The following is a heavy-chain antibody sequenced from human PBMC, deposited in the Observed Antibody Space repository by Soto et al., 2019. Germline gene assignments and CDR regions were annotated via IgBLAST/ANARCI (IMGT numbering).Heavy chain of an antibody. CDR3: ARGGGRTTVTIFDY. Sequence: PSETLSLTCTVSGGSISSYYWSWIRQPPGKGLEWIGYIYYSGSTNYNPSLKSRVTISVDTSKNQFSLKLSSVTAADTAVYYCARGGGRTTVTIFDYWGQGTLVTVSS. J-gene: IGHJ4*02. V-gene: IGHV4-59*08. D-gene: IGHD4-17*01. CDR2: IYYSGST. CDR1: GGSISSYY.